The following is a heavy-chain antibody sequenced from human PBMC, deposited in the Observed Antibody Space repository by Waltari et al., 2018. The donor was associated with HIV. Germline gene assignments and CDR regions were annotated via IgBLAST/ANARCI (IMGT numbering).Heavy chain of an antibody. D-gene: IGHD3-3*01. CDR2: FDPEDGET. CDR1: GDTLTELS. Sequence: QVQLVQSGAEVKNPGAPVKVSCKVSGDTLTELSMHWVRQAPGKGLEWMGGFDPEDGETIYAQKFQGRVTMTEDTSTDTAYMELSSLRSEDTAVYYCATDLRFLEWSRYNWFDPWGQGTLVTVSS. J-gene: IGHJ5*02. CDR3: ATDLRFLEWSRYNWFDP. V-gene: IGHV1-24*01.